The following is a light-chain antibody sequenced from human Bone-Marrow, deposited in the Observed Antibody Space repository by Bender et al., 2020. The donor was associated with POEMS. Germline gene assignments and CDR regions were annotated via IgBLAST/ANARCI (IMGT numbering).Light chain of an antibody. CDR2: DVD. CDR3: CSYAGRYSVL. Sequence: QSALTQPASVTGSPGQSITISCTGTSNDVGSYNVVSWYQQHPGRAPKLMIYDVDKRPSGVPDRFSGSKSGNTASLSISGLQGEDEADYYCCSYAGRYSVLFGGGTKVTVL. J-gene: IGLJ2*01. CDR1: SNDVGSYNV. V-gene: IGLV2-23*02.